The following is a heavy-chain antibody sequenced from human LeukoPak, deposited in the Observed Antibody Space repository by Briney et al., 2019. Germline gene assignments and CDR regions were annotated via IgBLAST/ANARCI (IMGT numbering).Heavy chain of an antibody. J-gene: IGHJ3*02. CDR3: AREVSTGSSWYRDAFDI. CDR1: GFTFSSYS. V-gene: IGHV3-21*01. Sequence: PGGSLRLSCAASGFTFSSYSMNWVRQAPGKGLEWVSSISTSSSYIHYADSVKGRFTISRDNAKNSLYLQMNSLRAEDTAVYYCAREVSTGSSWYRDAFDIWGQGTMVTVSS. CDR2: ISTSSSYI. D-gene: IGHD6-13*01.